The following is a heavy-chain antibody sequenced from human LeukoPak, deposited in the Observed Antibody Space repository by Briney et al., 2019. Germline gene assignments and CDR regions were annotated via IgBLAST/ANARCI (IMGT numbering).Heavy chain of an antibody. Sequence: GGSLRLSCAASGITFSSYAMSWVRQAPGKGLAWVSFISRTSSSIYYAESVKGRFTISRDNAKNSLYLQMSSLRGEDTAVYYCARDSGYANFDYWGQGILVTVSS. D-gene: IGHD5-12*01. CDR1: GITFSSYA. J-gene: IGHJ4*02. CDR3: ARDSGYANFDY. V-gene: IGHV3-21*01. CDR2: ISRTSSSI.